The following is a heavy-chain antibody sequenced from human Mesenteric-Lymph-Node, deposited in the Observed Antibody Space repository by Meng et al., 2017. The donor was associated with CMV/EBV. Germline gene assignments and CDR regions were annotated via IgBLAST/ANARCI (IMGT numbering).Heavy chain of an antibody. J-gene: IGHJ6*02. Sequence: GESLKISCAASGFTFSSYSMNWVRQAPGKGLEWVSSISSSSYIYYADSVKGRFTISRDNAKNSLYLQMNSLRAEDTAVYYCARSHGDIYYYGMDVWGQGTTVTVSS. D-gene: IGHD4-17*01. V-gene: IGHV3-21*01. CDR1: GFTFSSYS. CDR3: ARSHGDIYYYGMDV. CDR2: ISSSSYI.